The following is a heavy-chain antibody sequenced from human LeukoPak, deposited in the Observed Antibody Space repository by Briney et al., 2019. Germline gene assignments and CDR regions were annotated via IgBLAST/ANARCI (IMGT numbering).Heavy chain of an antibody. CDR1: GYTFTGYY. J-gene: IGHJ4*02. CDR3: ARTPTTRYSGYDATPHFDY. D-gene: IGHD5-12*01. V-gene: IGHV1-2*02. Sequence: GASVKVSCKASGYTFTGYYMHWVRQAPGQGLEWMGWINPNSGGTNYAQKFQGRVTMTRDTSISTAYMELSRLRSDDTAVYYCARTPTTRYSGYDATPHFDYWGQGTLVTVSS. CDR2: INPNSGGT.